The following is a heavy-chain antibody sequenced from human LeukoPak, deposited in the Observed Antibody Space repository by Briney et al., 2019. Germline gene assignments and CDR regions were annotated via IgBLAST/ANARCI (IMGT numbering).Heavy chain of an antibody. Sequence: ETLSLTCTVSGGSISSSSYYWGWIRQPPGKGLEWIGSFYYSGTTYYNPSLKSRVTISVDTSKNQFSLKLSSVTAADTAVYYCARRHTTYGSGSYYNYYYYYYMDVWGKGTTVTVSS. CDR1: GGSISSSSYY. J-gene: IGHJ6*03. CDR3: ARRHTTYGSGSYYNYYYYYYMDV. CDR2: FYYSGTT. D-gene: IGHD3-10*01. V-gene: IGHV4-39*01.